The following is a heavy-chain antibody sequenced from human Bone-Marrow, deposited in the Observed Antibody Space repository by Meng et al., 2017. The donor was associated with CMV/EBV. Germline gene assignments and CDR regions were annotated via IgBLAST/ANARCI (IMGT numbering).Heavy chain of an antibody. D-gene: IGHD3-3*01. CDR1: GFTFSNYA. Sequence: GGSLRLSCVASGFTFSNYAMHWVRQAPGKGLEWVAVMSYDGYNKYYADSVKGRFTISRDNSKNTLYLQMNSLRAEDTAVYYCANQLRFLEWLLYFQHWGQGTLVTVSS. J-gene: IGHJ1*01. V-gene: IGHV3-30-3*01. CDR3: ANQLRFLEWLLYFQH. CDR2: MSYDGYNK.